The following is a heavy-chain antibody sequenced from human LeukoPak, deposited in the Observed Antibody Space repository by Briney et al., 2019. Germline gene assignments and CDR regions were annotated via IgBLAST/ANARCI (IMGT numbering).Heavy chain of an antibody. CDR1: GFTFSSYW. Sequence: PGGSLRLSCAASGFTFSSYWMSWVRQAPGKGLEWVANIKQDGSEKYCVDSVKGRFTISRDNSLNTLHLQMNSLRTEDTAVYYCAREFGHNRWYFDYWGQGALVTVSS. J-gene: IGHJ4*02. CDR3: AREFGHNRWYFDY. CDR2: IKQDGSEK. V-gene: IGHV3-7*01. D-gene: IGHD5-24*01.